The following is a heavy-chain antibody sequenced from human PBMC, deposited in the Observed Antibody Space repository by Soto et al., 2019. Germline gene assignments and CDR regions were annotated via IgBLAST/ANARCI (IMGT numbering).Heavy chain of an antibody. CDR3: ARASPYTIFGVGPSTYYFDY. Sequence: PSETLSLTCTVSGGSISSYYWGWIRQPPGKGLEWIGYIYYSGSTNYNPSLKSRVTISVDTSKNQFSLKLSSVTAADTAVYYCARASPYTIFGVGPSTYYFDYWGQGTLVTVSS. D-gene: IGHD3-3*01. CDR2: IYYSGST. V-gene: IGHV4-59*01. J-gene: IGHJ4*02. CDR1: GGSISSYY.